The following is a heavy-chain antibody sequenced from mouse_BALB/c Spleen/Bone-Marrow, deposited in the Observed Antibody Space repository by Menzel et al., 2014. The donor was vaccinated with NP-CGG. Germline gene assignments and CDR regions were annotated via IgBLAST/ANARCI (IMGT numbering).Heavy chain of an antibody. CDR1: GYAFTDYL. CDR2: INPGSGST. V-gene: IGHV1-54*01. Sequence: VQLVESGAELVRPGTSVKVSCKASGYAFTDYLMEWLKQRPGQGLEWIGVINPGSGSTNYNEKFKDKATLTADKSSSTAYMQLSSLTSGDSAVYFCARYDGYFDYWGQGTILTVSS. CDR3: ARYDGYFDY. D-gene: IGHD2-3*01. J-gene: IGHJ2*01.